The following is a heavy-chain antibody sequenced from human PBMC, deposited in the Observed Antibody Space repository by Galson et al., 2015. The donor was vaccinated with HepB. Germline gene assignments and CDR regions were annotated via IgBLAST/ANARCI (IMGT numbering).Heavy chain of an antibody. CDR2: ISAYNGNT. V-gene: IGHV1-18*04. CDR3: AREVWFGDRQPPYNWFDP. D-gene: IGHD3-10*01. J-gene: IGHJ5*02. CDR1: GYTFTSYG. Sequence: QSGAEVKKPGASVKVSCKASGYTFTSYGISWVRQAPGQGLEWMGWISAYNGNTNYAQKLQGRVTMTTDTSTSTAYMELRSLRSDDTAVYYCAREVWFGDRQPPYNWFDPWGQGTLVTVSS.